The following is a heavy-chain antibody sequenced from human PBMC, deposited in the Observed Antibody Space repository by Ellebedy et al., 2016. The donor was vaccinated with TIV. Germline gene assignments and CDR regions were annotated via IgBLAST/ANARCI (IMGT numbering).Heavy chain of an antibody. CDR1: GYTFTGYY. J-gene: IGHJ4*02. CDR3: SINRAGSSAGY. V-gene: IGHV1-2*02. D-gene: IGHD3-10*01. Sequence: AASVKVSCKASGYTFTGYYMHWVRQAPGQGLEWMGWVNPSSGGTKYAQTFEGRVTMTSDTSISTGYMELSRLTSDDTATYYCSINRAGSSAGYWGQGTLVTVSS. CDR2: VNPSSGGT.